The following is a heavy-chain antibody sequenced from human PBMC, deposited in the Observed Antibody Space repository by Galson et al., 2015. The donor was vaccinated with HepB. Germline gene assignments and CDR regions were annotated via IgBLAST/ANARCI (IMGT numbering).Heavy chain of an antibody. Sequence: QSGGEVKRPVASVKASCKASGYIFTKGYIHWVWQAPGQALEWKGIINLSGGSTNYAERFQDRVTMTRDTFTSTVYMELSSLNSNGSAVYYCARASLGSGTQLPDYWGQGTLVTVSS. CDR1: GYIFTKGY. CDR2: INLSGGST. V-gene: IGHV1-46*01. CDR3: ARASLGSGTQLPDY. J-gene: IGHJ4*02. D-gene: IGHD3-10*01.